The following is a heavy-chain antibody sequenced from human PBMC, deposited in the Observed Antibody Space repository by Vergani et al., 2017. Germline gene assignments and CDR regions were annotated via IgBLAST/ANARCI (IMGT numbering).Heavy chain of an antibody. CDR1: GGSFSGYY. CDR3: ARDTYYYGSSY. CDR2: INHSGST. V-gene: IGHV4-34*01. Sequence: QVQLQQWGAGLLKPSETLSLTCAVYGGSFSGYYWSWIRQPPGKGLEWIGEINHSGSTNYNPSLKSRVTISVDTSKNQFSLKLSSVTAADTAVYYCARDTYYYGSSYWGQGTLVTVSS. D-gene: IGHD3-10*01. J-gene: IGHJ4*02.